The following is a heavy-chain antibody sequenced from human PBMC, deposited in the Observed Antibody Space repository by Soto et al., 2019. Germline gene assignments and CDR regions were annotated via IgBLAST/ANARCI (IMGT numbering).Heavy chain of an antibody. D-gene: IGHD2-2*01. CDR2: ISSSSSYI. Sequence: EVQLVESGGGLVKPGGSLRLSCAASGFTFSSYSMNWVRQAPGKGLEWVSSISSSSSYIYYADSVKGRFTISRDNAKNSRYLQMNSLRAEDTAVYYCARVARDQYYFDYWGQGTLVTVSS. V-gene: IGHV3-21*01. CDR1: GFTFSSYS. CDR3: ARVARDQYYFDY. J-gene: IGHJ4*02.